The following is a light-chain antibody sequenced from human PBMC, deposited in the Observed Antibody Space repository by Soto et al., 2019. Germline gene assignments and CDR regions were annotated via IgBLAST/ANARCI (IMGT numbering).Light chain of an antibody. J-gene: IGKJ1*01. Sequence: EIVLTQSPGTLSLSPGEIATLSCRARHVVSSNLALYQQEPGQAPGLLIYGAYARATGIPARFSGSGSGTEFTLTISSLQSEDFAVYYCQQYNNWRTFGQGTKVDIK. CDR3: QQYNNWRT. V-gene: IGKV3-15*01. CDR1: HVVSSN. CDR2: GAY.